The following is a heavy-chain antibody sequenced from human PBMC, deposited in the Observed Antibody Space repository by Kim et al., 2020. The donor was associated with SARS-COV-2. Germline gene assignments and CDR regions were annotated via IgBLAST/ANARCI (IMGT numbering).Heavy chain of an antibody. CDR2: INAGNGNT. CDR3: ARVAGRGHCSSTSCYSGPAFDI. CDR1: GYTFTSYA. J-gene: IGHJ3*02. V-gene: IGHV1-3*01. D-gene: IGHD2-2*01. Sequence: ASVKVSCKASGYTFTSYAMHWVRQAPGQRLEWMGWINAGNGNTKYSQKFQGRVTITRDTSASTAYMELSSLRSEDTAVYYCARVAGRGHCSSTSCYSGPAFDIWGQGTMVTVSS.